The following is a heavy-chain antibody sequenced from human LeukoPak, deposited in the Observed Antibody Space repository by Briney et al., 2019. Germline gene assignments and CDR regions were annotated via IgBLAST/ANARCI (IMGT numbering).Heavy chain of an antibody. D-gene: IGHD1-26*01. J-gene: IGHJ5*02. CDR2: IRSKANSYAT. CDR3: TRHADSGSYWRRWFDP. V-gene: IGHV3-73*01. Sequence: PGGSLRLSCAASGFTFSGSAMHWVRQASGKGLEWVGRIRSKANSYATAYAASVKGRFTISRDDSKNTAYLQMNSLKTEDTAVCYCTRHADSGSYWRRWFDPWGQGTLVTVSS. CDR1: GFTFSGSA.